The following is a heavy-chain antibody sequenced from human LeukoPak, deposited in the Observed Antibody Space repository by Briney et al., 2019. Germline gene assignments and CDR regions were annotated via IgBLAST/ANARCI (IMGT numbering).Heavy chain of an antibody. J-gene: IGHJ4*02. D-gene: IGHD3-3*01. CDR3: ARGITIFGVVIAD. V-gene: IGHV3-21*01. CDR2: ISSSSSYI. Sequence: PGGSLRLSCAASGFTFSSYSMNWVRQAPGKGLEWVSSISSSSSYIYYADSVKGRFTISRDNAKNSLYLQMNSLRAEDTAVYYCARGITIFGVVIADWGQGTLVTVSS. CDR1: GFTFSSYS.